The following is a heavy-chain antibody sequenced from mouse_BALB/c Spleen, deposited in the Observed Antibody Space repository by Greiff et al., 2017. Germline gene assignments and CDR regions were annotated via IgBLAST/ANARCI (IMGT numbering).Heavy chain of an antibody. CDR3: GKGQPPYDYAAY. D-gene: IGHD2-4*01. Sequence: EVQLQQSGAELVKPGASVKLSCTASGFNIKDTYMHWVKQRPEQGLEWIGRIDPANGNTKYDPKFQGKATITADTSSNTAYLQLSSLTSEDTAVYYCGKGQPPYDYAAYWGQGTLVTVSA. CDR2: IDPANGNT. J-gene: IGHJ3*01. V-gene: IGHV14-3*02. CDR1: GFNIKDTY.